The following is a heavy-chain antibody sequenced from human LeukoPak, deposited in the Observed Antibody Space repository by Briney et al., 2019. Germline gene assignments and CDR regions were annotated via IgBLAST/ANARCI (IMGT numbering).Heavy chain of an antibody. D-gene: IGHD5-12*01. Sequence: ASVKVSCKASGYTFISYGISWVRQAPGQGLEWMGWISVYNGNTNYAQKFQGRVTMTTDTSTSTAYMELRSLRSDDTAVYYCARVRVYSGYPGPFDYWGQGTLVTVSS. V-gene: IGHV1-18*01. CDR1: GYTFISYG. CDR3: ARVRVYSGYPGPFDY. CDR2: ISVYNGNT. J-gene: IGHJ4*02.